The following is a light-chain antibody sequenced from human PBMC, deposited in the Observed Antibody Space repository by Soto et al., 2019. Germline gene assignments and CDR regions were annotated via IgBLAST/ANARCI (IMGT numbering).Light chain of an antibody. CDR1: QTISGW. CDR2: DAS. Sequence: DIQMTQSPSTLSASVGDTVTITCRASQTISGWLAWYQQRPGKAPNLLIFDASTLESGVPSRFSGSGFGTEFSLTISSLQPDDSATYYCQQYSTYSGTFGQGTKVDIK. J-gene: IGKJ1*01. V-gene: IGKV1-5*01. CDR3: QQYSTYSGT.